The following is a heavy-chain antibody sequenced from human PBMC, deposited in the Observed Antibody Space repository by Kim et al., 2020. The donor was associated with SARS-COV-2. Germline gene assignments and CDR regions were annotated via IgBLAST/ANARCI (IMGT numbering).Heavy chain of an antibody. J-gene: IGHJ5*02. V-gene: IGHV4-30-2*04. D-gene: IGHD2-2*01. Sequence: SRVTISVDTSKNQFSLKLSSVTAADTAVYYCARDTSRAVVPAAGGGWFDPWGQGTLVTVSS. CDR3: ARDTSRAVVPAAGGGWFDP.